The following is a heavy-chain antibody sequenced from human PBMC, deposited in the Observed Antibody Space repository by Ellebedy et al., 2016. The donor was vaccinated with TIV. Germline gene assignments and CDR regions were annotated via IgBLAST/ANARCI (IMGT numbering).Heavy chain of an antibody. Sequence: PGGSLRPSCVASGFTFSSYAMCWVGQAPGKGLGWVSTISDSGGNTYFPDSVKGRFTISRDNPMHTVYLQMNNLRAEDTAVYYCARDSGRRRSWDNDYWGQGTLVTVSS. D-gene: IGHD6-13*01. CDR1: GFTFSSYA. J-gene: IGHJ4*02. V-gene: IGHV3-23*01. CDR2: ISDSGGNT. CDR3: ARDSGRRRSWDNDY.